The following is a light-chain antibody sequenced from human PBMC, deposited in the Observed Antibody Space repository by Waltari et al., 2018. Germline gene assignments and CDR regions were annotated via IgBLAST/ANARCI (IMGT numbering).Light chain of an antibody. Sequence: DIQTTQSLSSLPVPVGDTVTVTCPASQTISTHLNWYQHKPGKAPSLLIYGASNLQGGVPSRFSGRGSGTDFTLTISSLQPEDFATYYCQQSYSTPRVTFGPGTKV. CDR3: QQSYSTPRVT. J-gene: IGKJ3*01. V-gene: IGKV1-39*01. CDR2: GAS. CDR1: QTISTH.